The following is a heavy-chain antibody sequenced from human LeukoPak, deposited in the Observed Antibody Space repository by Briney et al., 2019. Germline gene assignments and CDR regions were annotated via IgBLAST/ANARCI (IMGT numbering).Heavy chain of an antibody. CDR2: IYYNGNT. Sequence: SETLSLTCSVSDGSINSYYWNWIRRPPGKGLEWIGYIYYNGNTNYSPSLKSRVTMSVDTSKNQFSLKLSSVTAADTAVYYCARASMVRGVRRFDPWGQGTLVTVSS. D-gene: IGHD3-10*01. CDR1: DGSINSYY. CDR3: ARASMVRGVRRFDP. V-gene: IGHV4-59*12. J-gene: IGHJ5*02.